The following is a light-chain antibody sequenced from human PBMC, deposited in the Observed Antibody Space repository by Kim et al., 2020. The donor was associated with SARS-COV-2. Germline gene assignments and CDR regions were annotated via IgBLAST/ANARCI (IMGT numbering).Light chain of an antibody. Sequence: QSALTQTASVSGSPAQSIAISCTGTSDDIGAYNYVSCFQQHPGKAPKLIIYDVTKRPSGVPDRFSGSKAGNTASLTISGLQADDEADYYCCSYAGDYTFVFETGTKVTVL. V-gene: IGLV2-11*01. CDR1: SDDIGAYNY. CDR3: CSYAGDYTFV. CDR2: DVT. J-gene: IGLJ1*01.